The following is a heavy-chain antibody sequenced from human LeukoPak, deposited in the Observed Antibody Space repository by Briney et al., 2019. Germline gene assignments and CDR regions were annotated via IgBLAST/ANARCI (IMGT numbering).Heavy chain of an antibody. CDR2: IIPIFGTA. CDR1: GGTFSRYA. CDR3: ARAFCGLDFFDY. J-gene: IGHJ5*01. Sequence: SVKVSCKASGGTFSRYAISWVRQAPGQGLGWMGGIIPIFGTANYAQKFQGRVTITADESTSTAYMEVSSLRSEDTAVYYCARAFCGLDFFDYWGQGILVTGSS. D-gene: IGHD2-21*01. V-gene: IGHV1-69*13.